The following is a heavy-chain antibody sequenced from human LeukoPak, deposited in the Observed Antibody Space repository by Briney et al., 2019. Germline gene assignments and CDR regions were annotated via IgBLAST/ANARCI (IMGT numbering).Heavy chain of an antibody. Sequence: SETLSLTCTVSGGSISSGGYYWSWIRQPPGKGLKWIGDIYHSGISNYNPSLKSRVTISVDTSKNQFSLKLSSVTAADTAVYYCASSGWYSNYFDYWGQGTLVTVSS. J-gene: IGHJ4*02. V-gene: IGHV4-30-2*05. CDR3: ASSGWYSNYFDY. CDR2: IYHSGIS. CDR1: GGSISSGGYY. D-gene: IGHD6-19*01.